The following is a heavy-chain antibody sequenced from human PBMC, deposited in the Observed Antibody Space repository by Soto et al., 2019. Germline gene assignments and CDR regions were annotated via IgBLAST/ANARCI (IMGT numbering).Heavy chain of an antibody. CDR3: AKWPLGYCTNGVCYTPWYFDL. J-gene: IGHJ2*01. V-gene: IGHV3-33*06. D-gene: IGHD2-8*01. CDR1: GFTFSSYG. Sequence: GGSLRLSCAASGFTFSSYGMHWVRQAPGKGLEWVAVIWYDGSNKYYADSVKGRFTISRDNSKNTLYLQMNSLRAEDTAVYYCAKWPLGYCTNGVCYTPWYFDLWGRGTLVTVSS. CDR2: IWYDGSNK.